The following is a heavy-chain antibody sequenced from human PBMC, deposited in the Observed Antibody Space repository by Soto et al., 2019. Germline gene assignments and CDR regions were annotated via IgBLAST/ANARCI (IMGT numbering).Heavy chain of an antibody. J-gene: IGHJ6*03. CDR1: GFTFSSYW. V-gene: IGHV3-74*01. D-gene: IGHD2-2*01. CDR2: INSAGSST. Sequence: EVQLVESGGGLVQPGGSLRLSCAASGFTFSSYWMHWVRQAPGKGLVWVSRINSAGSSTSYADSVKGRFTISRDNAKNTLYLQRNSLRAEDTAVYYCASVVFSNYYYYYMDVWCKGTTVTVSS. CDR3: ASVVFSNYYYYYMDV.